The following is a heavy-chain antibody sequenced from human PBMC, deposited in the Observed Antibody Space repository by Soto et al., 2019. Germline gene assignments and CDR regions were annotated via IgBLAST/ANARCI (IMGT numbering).Heavy chain of an antibody. CDR1: GGSIGSYY. J-gene: IGHJ4*02. CDR2: IYYSGST. D-gene: IGHD2-21*02. Sequence: PSETLSLTCSVSGGSIGSYYWSWIRQPPGKGLEWIGYIYYSGSTNYNPSLKSRVTISVDTSKNQFSLKLSSVTAADTAVYYCARATAIGYYFDYWGQGTLVTVSS. V-gene: IGHV4-59*08. CDR3: ARATAIGYYFDY.